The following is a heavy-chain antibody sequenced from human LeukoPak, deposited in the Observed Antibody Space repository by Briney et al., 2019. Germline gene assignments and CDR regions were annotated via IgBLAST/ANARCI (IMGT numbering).Heavy chain of an antibody. CDR2: IYYSGST. Sequence: SETLSLTCTVSGGSISSYYWSWIRQPPGKGLEWIGYIYYSGSTNYNPSLKSRVTISVDTSKNQFSLKLSSVTAADTAVYYCARHFPGPVYGSGSYHNAFDYWGQGTLVTVSS. J-gene: IGHJ4*02. V-gene: IGHV4-59*08. CDR1: GGSISSYY. CDR3: ARHFPGPVYGSGSYHNAFDY. D-gene: IGHD3-10*01.